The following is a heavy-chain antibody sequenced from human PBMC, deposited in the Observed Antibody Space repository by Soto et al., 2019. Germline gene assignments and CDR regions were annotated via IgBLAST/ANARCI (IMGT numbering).Heavy chain of an antibody. CDR1: GFTLINAW. CDR3: TTAAAAAGSFDY. Sequence: GVSLRLSCVASGFTLINAWMSWVRQAPGKGLEWFGRIKRKTDGGTPDFAAPVKGRFSISRDDSKNTLYLQMNSLKTEDTAVYYCTTAAAAAGSFDYWGQGTPVTVSS. V-gene: IGHV3-15*01. D-gene: IGHD6-13*01. J-gene: IGHJ4*02. CDR2: IKRKTDGGTP.